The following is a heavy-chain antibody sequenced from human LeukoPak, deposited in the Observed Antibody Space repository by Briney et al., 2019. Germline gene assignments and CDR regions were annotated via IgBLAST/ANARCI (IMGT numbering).Heavy chain of an antibody. D-gene: IGHD3-10*01. CDR1: GFTFSSYA. CDR3: AKDYYYGSGSYYNPYYFDY. V-gene: IGHV3-23*01. Sequence: GGSLRLSCAASGFTFSSYAMSWVRQAPGKGLEWVSAISGSGGSTSYADSVKGRFTISRDNSKNTLYLQMNSLRAEDTAVYYCAKDYYYGSGSYYNPYYFDYWGQGTLVTVSS. J-gene: IGHJ4*02. CDR2: ISGSGGST.